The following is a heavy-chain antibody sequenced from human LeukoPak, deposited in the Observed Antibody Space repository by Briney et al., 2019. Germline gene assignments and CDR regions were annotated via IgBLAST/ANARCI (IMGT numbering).Heavy chain of an antibody. D-gene: IGHD1-1*01. CDR3: ARDRVQLERGGAFDS. CDR1: GYTFTGYY. CDR2: INSNSGGT. Sequence: ASVKVSCKASGYTFTGYYMHWVRQAPGQGLEWMGWINSNSGGTNYAQKFQGRVTMTRDTSISTAYMELSRLRADDTAVYYCARDRVQLERGGAFDSWGQGTMVTVSS. V-gene: IGHV1-2*02. J-gene: IGHJ3*02.